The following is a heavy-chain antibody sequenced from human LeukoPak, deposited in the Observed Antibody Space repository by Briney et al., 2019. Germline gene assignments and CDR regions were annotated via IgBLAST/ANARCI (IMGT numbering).Heavy chain of an antibody. CDR2: VSGSGGST. Sequence: PGGSLRLSCAASGFTFNTYAMSWVRQAPGKGLEWVSVVSGSGGSTYYADSVKGRFTISRDNSKNTLYLQMNSLRVEDTAVYYCARADYGDYAVVDGFDYWGQGTLVTVSS. CDR3: ARADYGDYAVVDGFDY. J-gene: IGHJ4*02. CDR1: GFTFNTYA. D-gene: IGHD4-17*01. V-gene: IGHV3-23*01.